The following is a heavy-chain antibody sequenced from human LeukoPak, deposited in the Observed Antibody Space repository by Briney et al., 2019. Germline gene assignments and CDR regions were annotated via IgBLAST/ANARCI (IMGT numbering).Heavy chain of an antibody. J-gene: IGHJ4*02. CDR3: ARVTGYMIEDYFGY. CDR2: IYTSGST. V-gene: IGHV4-61*02. D-gene: IGHD3-22*01. CDR1: GGSINSGSYY. Sequence: SETLSLTCTVSGGSINSGSYYYHWLRQPAGKGLEWIGRIYTSGSTIYKPSLKSRVTISVETSKNQFSLKLRSVTAADTAVYYCARVTGYMIEDYFGYWGQGTLVTVSS.